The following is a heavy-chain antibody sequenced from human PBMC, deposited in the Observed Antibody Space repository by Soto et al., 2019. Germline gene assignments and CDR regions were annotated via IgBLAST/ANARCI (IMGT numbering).Heavy chain of an antibody. J-gene: IGHJ6*02. V-gene: IGHV3-15*01. Sequence: GGSLRLSCVASGFTFRNYAMSWVRQAPGKGLEWVGRMKSYRGGGTTDYAATVQGRFTISRDDSKNTLYLQMNSLKFEDTALYFCIWQQDFYYGKAVWGQGTTVTVSS. CDR2: MKSYRGGGTT. CDR3: IWQQDFYYGKAV. D-gene: IGHD6-13*01. CDR1: GFTFRNYA.